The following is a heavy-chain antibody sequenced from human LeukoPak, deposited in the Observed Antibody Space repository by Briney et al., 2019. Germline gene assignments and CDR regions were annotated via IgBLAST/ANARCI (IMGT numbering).Heavy chain of an antibody. CDR3: ARHHFRPGYCSGGSCLIRWFDP. D-gene: IGHD2-15*01. Sequence: GESLKISCKGSGYSFTSYWIAWVRQMPGKGLEWMGIISPGDSDTRYSPSFQGQVTISADKSISTAYLQWSSLKASDTAMYYCARHHFRPGYCSGGSCLIRWFDPWGQGTLVTVSS. J-gene: IGHJ5*02. CDR2: ISPGDSDT. V-gene: IGHV5-51*01. CDR1: GYSFTSYW.